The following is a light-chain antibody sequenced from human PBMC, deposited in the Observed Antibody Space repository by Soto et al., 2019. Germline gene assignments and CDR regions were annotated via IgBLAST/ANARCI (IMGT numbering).Light chain of an antibody. Sequence: QSALTQPASVSGSPGQSITISCAGTSSDIGNYHLVSWYQQHPGKAHKLIICEINKRPSGISDRLSGSKSGNTASLTISGLQAEDEADYYCCSYAGTVAYVFGSGTKVTVL. V-gene: IGLV2-23*02. CDR2: EIN. CDR3: CSYAGTVAYV. J-gene: IGLJ1*01. CDR1: SSDIGNYHL.